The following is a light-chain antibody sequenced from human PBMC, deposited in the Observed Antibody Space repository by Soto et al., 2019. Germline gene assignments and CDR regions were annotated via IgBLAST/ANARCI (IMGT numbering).Light chain of an antibody. Sequence: DIQMTQSPSTLSASVGDRVSITCRAGRSILSRLAWYQQKPGKAPKVLIYDSSTLESGVPSRFSGSGSGTEFTLTISSLQPDDFATYYCQQYHSYKSFGQGTKVEIK. CDR2: DSS. V-gene: IGKV1-5*01. CDR3: QQYHSYKS. J-gene: IGKJ1*01. CDR1: RSILSR.